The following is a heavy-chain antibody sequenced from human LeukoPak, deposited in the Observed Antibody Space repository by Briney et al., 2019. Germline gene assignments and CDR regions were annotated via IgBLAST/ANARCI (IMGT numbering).Heavy chain of an antibody. CDR3: ARASGSYRPETDY. D-gene: IGHD1-26*01. CDR1: GYTFTGYY. V-gene: IGHV1-2*02. CDR2: INPNSGGT. Sequence: EASVKVSCKASGYTFTGYYMHWVRQAPGQGLEWMGWINPNSGGTNYAQKFQGRVTMTRDTSISTAYMELSRLRSDDTAVYYGARASGSYRPETDYWGQGTLVTVSS. J-gene: IGHJ4*02.